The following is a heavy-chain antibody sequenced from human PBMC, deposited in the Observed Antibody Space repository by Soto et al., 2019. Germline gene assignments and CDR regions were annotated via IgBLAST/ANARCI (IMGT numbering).Heavy chain of an antibody. J-gene: IGHJ4*02. V-gene: IGHV3-73*01. CDR2: IRSKANSYAT. Sequence: GGSLRLSCAASGFTFSGSAMHWVRQASGKGLEWVGRIRSKANSYATAYAASVKGRFTISRDDSKNTAYLQMNSLKTEDTAVYYCTTRYFDWLLSDPTIFDYWGQGTQVTVSS. D-gene: IGHD3-9*01. CDR1: GFTFSGSA. CDR3: TTRYFDWLLSDPTIFDY.